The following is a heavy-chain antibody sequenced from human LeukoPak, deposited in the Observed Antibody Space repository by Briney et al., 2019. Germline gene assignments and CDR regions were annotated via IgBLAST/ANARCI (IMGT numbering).Heavy chain of an antibody. CDR2: IKTESNGGTT. Sequence: GGSLRLSCAASGFTFSHAWMNWVRQAPGEGLEWVGRIKTESNGGTTDYAAPVNGRFTISSDDSKNTLYLEMNSLRTEDTAVYYCVADPANCCYAMDIWGQGTTVSVSS. J-gene: IGHJ6*02. D-gene: IGHD2-2*01. CDR3: VADPANCCYAMDI. V-gene: IGHV3-15*01. CDR1: GFTFSHAW.